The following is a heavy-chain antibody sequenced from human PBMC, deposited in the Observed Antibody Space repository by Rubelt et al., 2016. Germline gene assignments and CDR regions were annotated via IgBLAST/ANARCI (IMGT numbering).Heavy chain of an antibody. Sequence: VKGRFTISRDNSKNTLYLQMNSLRAEDTAVYYCARTLYDFWSGYPGGRGMDVWGQGTTVTVSS. J-gene: IGHJ6*02. V-gene: IGHV3-30*07. D-gene: IGHD3-3*01. CDR3: ARTLYDFWSGYPGGRGMDV.